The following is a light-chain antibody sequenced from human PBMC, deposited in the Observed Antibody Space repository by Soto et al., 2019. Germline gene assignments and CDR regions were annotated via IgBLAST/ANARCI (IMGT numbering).Light chain of an antibody. CDR3: QSFDSSLSCYV. J-gene: IGLJ1*01. V-gene: IGLV1-40*01. Sequence: HSALTQPPSVSGAPGQRVTISCTGSKSDIGAGYDVHWYQQFPGAAPKLLIYGNTNRPSGVPDRFSGSRSGTSASLAITGLQAEDEADYFCQSFDSSLSCYVFGTGTKLTVL. CDR1: KSDIGAGYD. CDR2: GNT.